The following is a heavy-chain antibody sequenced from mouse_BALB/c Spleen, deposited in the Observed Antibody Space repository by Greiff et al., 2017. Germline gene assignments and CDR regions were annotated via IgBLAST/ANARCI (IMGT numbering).Heavy chain of an antibody. J-gene: IGHJ3*01. CDR3: ARKGDYGSSYRFAY. D-gene: IGHD1-1*01. Sequence: VKLVESGPGLVAPSQSLSITCTVSGFSLSRYSVHWVRQPPGKGLEWLGMIWGGGSTDYNSALKSRLSISKDNSKSQVFLKMNSLQTDDTAMYYCARKGDYGSSYRFAYWGQGTLVTVSA. CDR2: IWGGGST. CDR1: GFSLSRYS. V-gene: IGHV2-6-4*01.